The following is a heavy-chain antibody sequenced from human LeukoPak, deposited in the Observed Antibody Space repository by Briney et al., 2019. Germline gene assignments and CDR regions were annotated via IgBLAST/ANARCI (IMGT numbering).Heavy chain of an antibody. CDR3: ARDGNFDI. CDR2: INPNSGGT. Sequence: GASVKVSCKTSGYTFTGYYMHWVRQAPGQGLEWMGWINPNSGGTNYAQKFQGRVTMSTDTSISTAYMELSWLRSDDTAVYYCARDGNFDIWGQGTVVTVSS. J-gene: IGHJ3*02. V-gene: IGHV1-2*02. CDR1: GYTFTGYY. D-gene: IGHD4-23*01.